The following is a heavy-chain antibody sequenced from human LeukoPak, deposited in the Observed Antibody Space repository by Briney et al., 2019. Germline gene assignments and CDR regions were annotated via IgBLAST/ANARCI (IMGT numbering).Heavy chain of an antibody. CDR1: GGSISSSSYY. Sequence: PSETLSLTCTVSGGSISSSSYYWGWIRQPPGKGLEWIGSIYYSGSTYYNPSLKSRVTISVDTSKNQFSLKLSSVTAADTAVYYCARDRWLWFGEPTTYYYGMDVWGQGTTVTVSS. D-gene: IGHD3-10*01. J-gene: IGHJ6*02. CDR2: IYYSGST. V-gene: IGHV4-39*07. CDR3: ARDRWLWFGEPTTYYYGMDV.